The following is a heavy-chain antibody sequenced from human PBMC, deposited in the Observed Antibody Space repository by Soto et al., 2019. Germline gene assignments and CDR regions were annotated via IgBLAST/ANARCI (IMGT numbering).Heavy chain of an antibody. CDR2: MNPNSGNT. V-gene: IGHV1-8*01. Sequence: ASVKVSCKASGYTFTSYDMNLVLEATGQGLEWMGWMNPNSGNTGYAQKFQGRVTMTRNTSISTAYMELNSLRSEDTAVYYCASLWDPYYYGMDVWGQGTTVTVSS. J-gene: IGHJ6*02. D-gene: IGHD1-26*01. CDR3: ASLWDPYYYGMDV. CDR1: GYTFTSYD.